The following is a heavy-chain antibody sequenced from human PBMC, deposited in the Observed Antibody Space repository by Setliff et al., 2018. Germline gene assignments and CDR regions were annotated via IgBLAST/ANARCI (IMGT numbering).Heavy chain of an antibody. Sequence: SETLSLTCTVSDVSISSSSFYWAWIRQPPGKGLEWIGSIYYSGSTYYSPSLTSRVTISVDTSNNQFSLNLRSVTAADTAIYYCARFLNPRDGYQNSPGFDFWGQGTLVTVSS. D-gene: IGHD5-12*01. V-gene: IGHV4-39*01. CDR3: ARFLNPRDGYQNSPGFDF. J-gene: IGHJ4*02. CDR2: IYYSGST. CDR1: DVSISSSSFY.